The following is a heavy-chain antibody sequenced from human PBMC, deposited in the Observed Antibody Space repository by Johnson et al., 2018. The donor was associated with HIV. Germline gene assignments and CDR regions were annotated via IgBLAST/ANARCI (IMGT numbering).Heavy chain of an antibody. Sequence: QVQLVESGGGLVKPGGSLRLSCAASGFNFSNYGMHWVRQAPGKGLEWVAVMSYDGSSKYYADSVTGRFTISRDNSRTTLYLQMNSLRAEDTAVYYCARDQAIFGVVLASDAFDIWGQGTMVTVSS. CDR3: ARDQAIFGVVLASDAFDI. J-gene: IGHJ3*02. V-gene: IGHV3-30*19. CDR1: GFNFSNYG. D-gene: IGHD3-3*01. CDR2: MSYDGSSK.